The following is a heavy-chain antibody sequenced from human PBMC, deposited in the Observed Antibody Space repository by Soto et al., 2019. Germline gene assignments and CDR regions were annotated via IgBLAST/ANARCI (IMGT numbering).Heavy chain of an antibody. CDR2: INAGNGNT. V-gene: IGHV1-3*01. CDR1: GYTFTGYP. Sequence: SVKVSCKASGYTFTGYPIHWVRQAPGQGLEWMGWINAGNGNTKYSQKFQGRVTITRDTSASTAYMELSSLTSEDTAVYYCARDWARAEDVWGQGTTVTVSS. D-gene: IGHD7-27*01. J-gene: IGHJ6*02. CDR3: ARDWARAEDV.